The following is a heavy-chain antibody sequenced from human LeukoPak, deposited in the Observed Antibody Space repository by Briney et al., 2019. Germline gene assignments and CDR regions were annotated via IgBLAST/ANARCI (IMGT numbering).Heavy chain of an antibody. D-gene: IGHD6-13*01. CDR3: ARLAYSSSSY. CDR1: GGSISSSSHY. V-gene: IGHV4-39*01. J-gene: IGHJ4*02. Sequence: SETLSLTCTVSGGSISSSSHYWGWIRQPPGKGLEWIGSMYYRGSTYHNPSLKSRVTISVDTSKNQFSLKLSSVTAADTAVYYCARLAYSSSSYWGQGTLVTVSS. CDR2: MYYRGST.